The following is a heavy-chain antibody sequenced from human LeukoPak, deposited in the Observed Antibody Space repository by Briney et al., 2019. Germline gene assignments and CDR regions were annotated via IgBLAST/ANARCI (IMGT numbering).Heavy chain of an antibody. Sequence: GGSLRLSCAASGFTFSSYSMNWVRQAPGKGLEWVSSISSSSSYICYADSVKGRFTISRDNAKNSLYLQMDSLRAEDTAVYYCARTDGSSWYPGFDPWGQGTLVTVSS. CDR3: ARTDGSSWYPGFDP. CDR1: GFTFSSYS. J-gene: IGHJ5*02. D-gene: IGHD6-13*01. CDR2: ISSSSSYI. V-gene: IGHV3-21*01.